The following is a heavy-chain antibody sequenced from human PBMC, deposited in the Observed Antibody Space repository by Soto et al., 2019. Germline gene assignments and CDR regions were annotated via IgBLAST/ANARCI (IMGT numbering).Heavy chain of an antibody. CDR2: INPSGGST. Sequence: GASVKVSCKASGYTFTSYYMHWVRQAPGQGLEWMGIINPSGGSTSYAQKFQGRVTMTRDTSTSTVYMELSSLRSEDTAVYYCARYSGLGGWSRGWYFDYWGQGTLVTVSS. CDR1: GYTFTSYY. CDR3: ARYSGLGGWSRGWYFDY. J-gene: IGHJ4*02. D-gene: IGHD6-19*01. V-gene: IGHV1-46*01.